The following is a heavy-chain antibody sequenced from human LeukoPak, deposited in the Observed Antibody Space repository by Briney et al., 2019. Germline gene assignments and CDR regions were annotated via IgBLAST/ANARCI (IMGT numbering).Heavy chain of an antibody. J-gene: IGHJ4*02. Sequence: PGGSLRLSCAASGFTVSSNYMSWVRQAPGKGLEWVSVIYSGGSTYYADSVKGRFTISRDNSKNTLYLQMNSLRAEDTAVYYCARDHVSGSYMPRGQGTLVTVSS. D-gene: IGHD1-26*01. CDR2: IYSGGST. V-gene: IGHV3-53*01. CDR3: ARDHVSGSYMP. CDR1: GFTVSSNY.